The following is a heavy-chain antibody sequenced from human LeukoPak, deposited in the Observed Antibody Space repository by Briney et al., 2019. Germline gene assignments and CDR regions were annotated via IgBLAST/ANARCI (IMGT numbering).Heavy chain of an antibody. CDR1: GFTFSGYW. Sequence: GGFLRLSCAASGFTFSGYWMTWVRQAPGKGLEWVTNIKQDESEKYYVDSVKGRFTVSRDNARNLLYLQMNSLRADDTAVYYCARVVDGCSFDYWGRGTLVTVSS. V-gene: IGHV3-7*01. CDR2: IKQDESEK. CDR3: ARVVDGCSFDY. D-gene: IGHD4/OR15-4a*01. J-gene: IGHJ4*02.